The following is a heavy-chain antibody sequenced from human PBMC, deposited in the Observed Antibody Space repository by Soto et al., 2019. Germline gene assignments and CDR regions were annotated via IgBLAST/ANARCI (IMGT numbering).Heavy chain of an antibody. D-gene: IGHD2-15*01. CDR2: IWYAGSNK. CDR3: ARDPVLYEGAGMDV. Sequence: QVQLVESGGGVVQPGRSLRLSCAASGFTFSSYGMHWVRQAPGKGLEWVAVIWYAGSNKYYADSVKGRFTISRDNSKNTLYLQMNSLRAEDTAVYYCARDPVLYEGAGMDVWGQGTTVTVSS. J-gene: IGHJ6*02. CDR1: GFTFSSYG. V-gene: IGHV3-33*01.